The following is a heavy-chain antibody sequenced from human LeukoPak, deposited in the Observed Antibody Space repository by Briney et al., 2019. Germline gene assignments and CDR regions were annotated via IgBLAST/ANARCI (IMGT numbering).Heavy chain of an antibody. CDR2: INPSGGST. CDR1: GYTFTSYY. D-gene: IGHD1-26*01. J-gene: IGHJ4*02. V-gene: IGHV1-46*03. Sequence: PGASVKVSCKASGYTFTSYYMHWVRQAPGQGLEWMGIINPSGGSTSYAQKFQGRVTMTRDTSTSTVYMELSSLRSEDTAVYYCAKARGQWEPRAAVDYWGQGTLVTVSS. CDR3: AKARGQWEPRAAVDY.